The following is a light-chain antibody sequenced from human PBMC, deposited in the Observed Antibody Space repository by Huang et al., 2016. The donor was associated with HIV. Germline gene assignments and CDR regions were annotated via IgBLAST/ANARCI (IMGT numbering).Light chain of an antibody. J-gene: IGKJ1*01. Sequence: DIVMTQSPDSMTVSLGERATINCKSSQTVLHSSNNKNYLAWYQQKPGQPPKLLIYWASTRESGVPDLFIGGGSGTDFTLTITSLQAGDVAVYFCHQFYRTPQTFGQGTKVEIK. V-gene: IGKV4-1*01. CDR3: HQFYRTPQT. CDR2: WAS. CDR1: QTVLHSSNNKNY.